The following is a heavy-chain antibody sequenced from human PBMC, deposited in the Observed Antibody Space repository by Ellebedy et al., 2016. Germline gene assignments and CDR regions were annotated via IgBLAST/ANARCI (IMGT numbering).Heavy chain of an antibody. J-gene: IGHJ6*02. CDR1: GGSISSYY. V-gene: IGHV4-59*01. Sequence: SETLSLTCTVSGGSISSYYWTWIRQPPGKGLEWIGYIYYSGSPMYNPSLKSRVTISVDTSKNQFSLMLSSVTAADTAVYYCARVTTSSFSSYYYGMDVWGQGTTVTVSS. D-gene: IGHD4-17*01. CDR2: IYYSGSP. CDR3: ARVTTSSFSSYYYGMDV.